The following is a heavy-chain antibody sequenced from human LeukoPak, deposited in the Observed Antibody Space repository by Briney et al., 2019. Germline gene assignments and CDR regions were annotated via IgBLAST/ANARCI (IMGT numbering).Heavy chain of an antibody. CDR2: IIPVFGTA. CDR3: ARVPNYYYYMDV. CDR1: GGTFSSYA. Sequence: SVKVSCKASGGTFSSYAISWVRQAPGQGLEWMGGIIPVFGTANYAQKFQGRVTITADESTSTAYMELSSLRSEDTAVYYCARVPNYYYYMDVWGKGTTVTVSS. V-gene: IGHV1-69*13. J-gene: IGHJ6*03.